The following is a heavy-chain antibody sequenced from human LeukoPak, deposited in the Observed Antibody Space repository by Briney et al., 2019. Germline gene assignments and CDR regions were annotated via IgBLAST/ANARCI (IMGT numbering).Heavy chain of an antibody. J-gene: IGHJ4*02. CDR1: GFTFSDYY. CDR3: AKDQWSFSYFDY. V-gene: IGHV3-11*04. D-gene: IGHD1-26*01. CDR2: ISRSGSTI. Sequence: GGSLRLSCAASGFTFSDYYMSWIRQAPGKGLEWVSYISRSGSTIYYADSVKGRFTISRDNAKNSLYLQMNSLRAEDTAVYYCAKDQWSFSYFDYWGQGTLVTVSS.